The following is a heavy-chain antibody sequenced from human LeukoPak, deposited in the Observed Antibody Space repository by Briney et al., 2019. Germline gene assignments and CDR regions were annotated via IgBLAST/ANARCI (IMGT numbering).Heavy chain of an antibody. CDR2: ISSSGSYI. J-gene: IGHJ4*02. Sequence: GGSLRLSCAVSGFTFNTYAVTWVRQAPGKGLEWVSSISSSGSYIYYADSVKGRFTISRDNAKNSLYLQMNSLSVEDTALYYCARDGGRYDKDDYWGRGTLVTVSS. V-gene: IGHV3-21*01. CDR1: GFTFNTYA. D-gene: IGHD3-10*01. CDR3: ARDGGRYDKDDY.